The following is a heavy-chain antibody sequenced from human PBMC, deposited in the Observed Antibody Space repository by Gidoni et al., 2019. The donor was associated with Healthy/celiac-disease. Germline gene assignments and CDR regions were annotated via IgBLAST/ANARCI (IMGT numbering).Heavy chain of an antibody. Sequence: VQLVQSGAEVKKPGSSVTVSCKASGGIFSSHASSWVRRAPGQGLEWMGGIIPIVGSANYAQKFEGRGTITAGESTSTAWLELSSLRSEDTAVYYCGGGHRGDVWSGGGMDVWGQGTTVTVSS. J-gene: IGHJ6*02. V-gene: IGHV1-69*01. CDR3: GGGHRGDVWSGGGMDV. D-gene: IGHD3-3*01. CDR1: GGIFSSHA. CDR2: IIPIVGSA.